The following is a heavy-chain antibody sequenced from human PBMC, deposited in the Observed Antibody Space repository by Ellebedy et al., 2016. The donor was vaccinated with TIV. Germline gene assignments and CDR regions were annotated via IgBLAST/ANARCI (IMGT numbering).Heavy chain of an antibody. CDR2: INRDGSAK. CDR3: TKDQQGYLRYHFDS. CDR1: GFTFGAYW. J-gene: IGHJ4*02. Sequence: GGSLRLSCAASGFTFGAYWMSWVRQAPGKGLEWVANINRDGSAKYYVDSVKGRFTISRDNAENSLHLQMNSLRAEDSAVYYCTKDQQGYLRYHFDSWGQGTLVTVSS. D-gene: IGHD1-1*01. V-gene: IGHV3-7*03.